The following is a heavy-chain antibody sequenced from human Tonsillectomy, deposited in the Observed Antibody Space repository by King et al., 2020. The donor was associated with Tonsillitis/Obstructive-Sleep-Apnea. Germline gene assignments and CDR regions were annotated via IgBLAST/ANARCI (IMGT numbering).Heavy chain of an antibody. CDR2: INSDGTGT. D-gene: IGHD3-3*01. CDR3: AKSRYYDFWLDY. Sequence: VQLVESGGGLVQPGGSLRLSCAASGFTFSSYWMHWVRQAPGKGLVWVSRINSDGTGTTYADSVKGRFTISRDNAKNTLYLQMNSLRAEDTAVYYCAKSRYYDFWLDYWARGTLVTVSS. CDR1: GFTFSSYW. J-gene: IGHJ4*02. V-gene: IGHV3-74*01.